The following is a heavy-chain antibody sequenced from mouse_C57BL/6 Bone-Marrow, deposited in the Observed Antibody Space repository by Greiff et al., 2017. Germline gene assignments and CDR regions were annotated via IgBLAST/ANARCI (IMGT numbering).Heavy chain of an antibody. CDR2: IDPETGGT. CDR1: GYTFTDYE. Sequence: LLESGAELVRPGASVTLSCKASGYTFTDYEMHRVKQTPGHGLEWIGAIDPETGGTAYNQKFKGKARLTADKSSSTAYMELRSLTSEDSAVYYCTGSLDYWGQGTSVTVSS. J-gene: IGHJ4*01. CDR3: TGSLDY. V-gene: IGHV1-15*01.